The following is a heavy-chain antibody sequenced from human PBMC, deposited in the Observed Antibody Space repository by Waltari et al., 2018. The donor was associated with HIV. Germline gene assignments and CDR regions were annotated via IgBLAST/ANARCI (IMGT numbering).Heavy chain of an antibody. D-gene: IGHD6-19*01. CDR3: ARPSSGWTFDY. J-gene: IGHJ4*02. Sequence: EVQLVQSGAEVKKPGESLQITCQGSGYSFTSSWIRWVRQVPGKGLEWMGIIYPGDSDTRYSPSFQGQVTISADKSISTAYLQWSSLKASDTAIYYCARPSSGWTFDYWGQGTLVTVSS. CDR1: GYSFTSSW. CDR2: IYPGDSDT. V-gene: IGHV5-51*03.